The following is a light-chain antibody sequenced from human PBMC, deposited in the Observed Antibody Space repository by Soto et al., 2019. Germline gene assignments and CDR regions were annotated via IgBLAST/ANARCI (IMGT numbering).Light chain of an antibody. CDR2: AAS. V-gene: IGKV1-39*01. J-gene: IGKJ4*01. Sequence: DIQMTQSPSSLSTSIGDRVTITCRASQTISNYLNWYQQKPGKAPKLLISAASRLQSGVPSRFSGSGSGTDFTLTITSLQPEDFATYYCQQSYSAPLTFGGGTRVDVK. CDR3: QQSYSAPLT. CDR1: QTISNY.